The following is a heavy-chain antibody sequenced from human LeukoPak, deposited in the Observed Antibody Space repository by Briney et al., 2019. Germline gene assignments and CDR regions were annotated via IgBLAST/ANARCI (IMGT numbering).Heavy chain of an antibody. V-gene: IGHV4-59*01. J-gene: IGHJ4*02. CDR3: ARHSSGSSPWVYLDY. D-gene: IGHD3-10*01. Sequence: PGGSLRLSCAASGFTFSGYYMSWIREAPGKGLEWIGYMYYSGITNYNPSLKRRVTISVDTSKNQFSLKLSTVTAADTAVYYCARHSSGSSPWVYLDYWGQGTLVAVSS. CDR1: GFTFSGYY. CDR2: MYYSGIT.